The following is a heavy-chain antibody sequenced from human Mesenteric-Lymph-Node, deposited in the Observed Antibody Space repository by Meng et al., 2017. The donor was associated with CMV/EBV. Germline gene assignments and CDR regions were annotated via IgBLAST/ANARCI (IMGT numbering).Heavy chain of an antibody. CDR1: GFTFSSYW. J-gene: IGHJ5*02. CDR2: INGDGSST. D-gene: IGHD4-11*01. V-gene: IGHV3-74*01. CDR3: ASGSYYGWLDP. Sequence: GSLKISCAVSGFTFSSYWMHWVRQVPGKGLVWVSRINGDGSSTSYADSVKGRFTISRDNARNTLYLQMNSLRVEDTAVYYCASGSYYGWLDPWGQGTLVTVSS.